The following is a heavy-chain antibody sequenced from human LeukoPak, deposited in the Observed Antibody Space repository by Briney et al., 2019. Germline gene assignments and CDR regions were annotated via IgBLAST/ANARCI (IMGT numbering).Heavy chain of an antibody. CDR3: ARDVHYYYYYGMDV. CDR2: IYHSGST. Sequence: TSETLSLTCAVSGVSISSGGYSWSWIRQPPGKGLEWIGYIYHSGSTYYNPSLKSRVTISVDTSKNQFSLKLSSVTAADTAVYYCARDVHYYYYYGMDVWGQGTTVTVSS. J-gene: IGHJ6*02. CDR1: GVSISSGGYS. D-gene: IGHD3-10*02. V-gene: IGHV4-30-2*01.